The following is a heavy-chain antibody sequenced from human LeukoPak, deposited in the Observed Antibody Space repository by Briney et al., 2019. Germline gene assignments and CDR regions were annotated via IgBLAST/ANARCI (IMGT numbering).Heavy chain of an antibody. D-gene: IGHD6-19*01. J-gene: IGHJ5*02. V-gene: IGHV1-69*04. Sequence: ASVKVSCKASGGTFSSHAISWVRQAPGQGLEWMGRIIPILGIANYAQKFQGRVTITADKSTSTAYMELSSLRSEDTAVYYCARSEGIIAVAEGNWFDPWGQGTLVTVSS. CDR2: IIPILGIA. CDR3: ARSEGIIAVAEGNWFDP. CDR1: GGTFSSHA.